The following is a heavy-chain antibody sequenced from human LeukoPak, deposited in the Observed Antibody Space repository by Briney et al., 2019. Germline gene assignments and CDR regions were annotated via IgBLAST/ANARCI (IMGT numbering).Heavy chain of an antibody. CDR1: GYSFTSYW. D-gene: IGHD3-16*01. CDR3: ARHRGPRLRLGEFDY. Sequence: GESLKISCKGSGYSFTSYWIGWVRQMPGKGPEWMGIIDPGDSDTRYSPSFQGQVTISADKSISTAYLQWSSLKASDTAMYYCARHRGPRLRLGEFDYWGQGTLVTVSS. CDR2: IDPGDSDT. V-gene: IGHV5-51*01. J-gene: IGHJ4*02.